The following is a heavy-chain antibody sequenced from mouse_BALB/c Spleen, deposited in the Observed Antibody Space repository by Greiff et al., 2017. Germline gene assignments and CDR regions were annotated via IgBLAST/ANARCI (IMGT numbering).Heavy chain of an antibody. CDR2: INPSNGRT. CDR1: GYTFTSYW. V-gene: IGHV1S81*02. J-gene: IGHJ2*01. D-gene: IGHD1-1*01. CDR3: ARPTVVPFDY. Sequence: QVQLQQPGAELVKPGASVKLSCKASGYTFTSYWMHWVKQRPGQGLEWIGEINPSNGRTNYNEKFKSKATLTVDKSSSTAYMQLSSLTSEDSAVYYCARPTVVPFDYWGQGTTLTVSS.